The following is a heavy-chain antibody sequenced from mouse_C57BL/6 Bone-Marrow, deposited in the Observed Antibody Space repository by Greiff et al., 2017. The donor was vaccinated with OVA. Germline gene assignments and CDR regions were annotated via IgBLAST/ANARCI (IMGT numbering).Heavy chain of an antibody. J-gene: IGHJ2*01. Sequence: QVQLQQSGAELVRPGTSVKMSCKASGYTFTNYWIGWAKQRPGHGLEWIGDIYPGGGYTNYNEKFKGKATLNADKTSSTAYMQFSSLTSEDSAIYYGARIPTGPNYFDYWGQGTTLTVSS. V-gene: IGHV1-63*01. CDR2: IYPGGGYT. D-gene: IGHD4-1*02. CDR3: ARIPTGPNYFDY. CDR1: GYTFTNYW.